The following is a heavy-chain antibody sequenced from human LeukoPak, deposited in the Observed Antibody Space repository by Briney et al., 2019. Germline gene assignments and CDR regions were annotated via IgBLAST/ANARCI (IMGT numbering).Heavy chain of an antibody. CDR1: GSTFSSYA. CDR3: AKVPEYSSGWTNWFDP. J-gene: IGHJ5*02. CDR2: ISGSGGST. V-gene: IGHV3-23*01. Sequence: PGGSLRLSCAASGSTFSSYAVSWVRQAPGKGLEWVSAISGSGGSTYYADSVKGRFTISRDNSKNTLYLQMNSLRAEDTAVYYCAKVPEYSSGWTNWFDPWGQGTLVTVSS. D-gene: IGHD6-19*01.